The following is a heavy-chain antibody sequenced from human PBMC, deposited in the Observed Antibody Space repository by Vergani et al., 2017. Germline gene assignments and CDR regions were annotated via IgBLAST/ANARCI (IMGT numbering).Heavy chain of an antibody. D-gene: IGHD6-19*01. CDR3: AKDRIAVAGMDY. CDR2: IRYDGSNK. J-gene: IGHJ4*02. CDR1: GFTFSSYA. V-gene: IGHV3-30*02. Sequence: VQLLESGGGLVQPGGSLRLSCAASGFTFSSYAMSWVRQAPGKGLEWVAFIRYDGSNKYYADSVKGRFTISRDNSKNTLYLQMNSLRAEDTAVYYCAKDRIAVAGMDYWGQGTLVTVSS.